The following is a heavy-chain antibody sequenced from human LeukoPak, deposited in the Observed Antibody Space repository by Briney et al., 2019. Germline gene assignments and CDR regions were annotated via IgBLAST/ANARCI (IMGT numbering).Heavy chain of an antibody. J-gene: IGHJ6*02. D-gene: IGHD3-9*01. CDR1: GGSISSDGFY. V-gene: IGHV4-31*03. CDR2: ISYSGST. Sequence: PSQTLSLTCTVSGGSISSDGFYRSWIRQLPGKGLEWIASISYSGSTYYNPSLKSRLTISVDTSENQFSLKVSSVTAADTAVYYCARFHYEILTADLYYYYGSDVWGQGTTVTVSS. CDR3: ARFHYEILTADLYYYYGSDV.